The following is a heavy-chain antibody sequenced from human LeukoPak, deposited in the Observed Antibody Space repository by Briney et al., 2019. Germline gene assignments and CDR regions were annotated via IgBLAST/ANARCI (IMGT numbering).Heavy chain of an antibody. D-gene: IGHD6-13*01. V-gene: IGHV3-23*01. J-gene: IGHJ4*02. CDR3: AKGSAAAAVTDY. CDR1: GFTFSSYA. CDR2: ISGSGGST. Sequence: GGSLRLSCAASGFTFSSYAMSWVRQAPGKGLEWVSAISGSGGSTYYADSVKGRFTISRGNSKNTLYLQMSSLRAEDTAVYYCAKGSAAAAVTDYWGQGTLVTVSS.